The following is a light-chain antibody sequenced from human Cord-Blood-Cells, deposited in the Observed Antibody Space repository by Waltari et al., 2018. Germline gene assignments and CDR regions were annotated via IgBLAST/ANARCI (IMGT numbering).Light chain of an antibody. CDR1: QSISSY. J-gene: IGKJ2*03. Sequence: DLQMTQSPSSLSAPVRVRLPITCRASQSISSYLNWYQQKPGKAPKLLIYAASSLQSGVPSRFSGSGSGTDFTLTISSLQPEDFATYYCQQSYSTPYSFGQGTKLEIK. CDR2: AAS. CDR3: QQSYSTPYS. V-gene: IGKV1-39*01.